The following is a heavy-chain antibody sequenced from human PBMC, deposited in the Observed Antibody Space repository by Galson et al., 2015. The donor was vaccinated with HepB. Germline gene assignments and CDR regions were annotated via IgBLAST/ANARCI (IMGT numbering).Heavy chain of an antibody. CDR2: ISYDGSNK. D-gene: IGHD1-1*01. V-gene: IGHV3-30*04. J-gene: IGHJ4*02. CDR1: GFTFSSYA. Sequence: SLRLSCAASGFTFSSYAMHWVRQAPGKGLEWVAVISYDGSNKYYADSVKGRFTISRDNSKNTLYLQMNSLRAEDTAVYYCARGKSRQPHDYWGQGTLVTVSS. CDR3: ARGKSRQPHDY.